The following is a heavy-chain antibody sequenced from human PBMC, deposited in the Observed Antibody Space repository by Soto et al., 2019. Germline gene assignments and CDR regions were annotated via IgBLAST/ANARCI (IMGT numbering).Heavy chain of an antibody. CDR1: GCSISSYY. V-gene: IGHV4-59*01. CDR3: ARVSARGLDY. Sequence: XETLSLTCTFSGCSISSYYWSLIRQPPGKGLEWIGYIYYSGSTNYNPSLKSRVTISVDTSKNQFSLKLSSVTAADTAVYYCARVSARGLDYWGQGTLVTVSS. D-gene: IGHD3-10*01. J-gene: IGHJ4*02. CDR2: IYYSGST.